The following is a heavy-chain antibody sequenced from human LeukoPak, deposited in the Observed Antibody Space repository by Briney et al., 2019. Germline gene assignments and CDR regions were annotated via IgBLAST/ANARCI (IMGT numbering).Heavy chain of an antibody. CDR3: ARGRRWLQLGAFDI. D-gene: IGHD5-24*01. V-gene: IGHV4-34*01. Sequence: SETLSLTCAVYGGSFSGYYWSWIRQPPGKGLEWIGEINHSGSTNYNPSLKSRVTISVDTSKNQFSLKLSSVTAADTAVYYCARGRRWLQLGAFDIWGQGTMVTVSS. J-gene: IGHJ3*02. CDR1: GGSFSGYY. CDR2: INHSGST.